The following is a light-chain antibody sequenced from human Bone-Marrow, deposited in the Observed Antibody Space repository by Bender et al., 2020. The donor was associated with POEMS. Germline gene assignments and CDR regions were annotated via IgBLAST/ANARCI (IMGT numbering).Light chain of an antibody. CDR3: SSYTGDVSFV. CDR1: SSDVGTYDL. V-gene: IGLV2-23*02. J-gene: IGLJ1*01. CDR2: GVN. Sequence: QSALTQPASVSGSPGQAVTISCTGSSSDVGTYDLVSWYQQHPGKAPTFLLYGVNKRPSGVSNRFSGSKSCNTASLTISGLQAEDESSYYCSSYTGDVSFVFGTGTEVTVL.